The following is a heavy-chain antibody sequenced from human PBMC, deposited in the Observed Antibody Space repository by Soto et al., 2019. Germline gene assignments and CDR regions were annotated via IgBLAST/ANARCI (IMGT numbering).Heavy chain of an antibody. J-gene: IGHJ4*02. CDR2: IYPGDSVT. CDR1: GYSFTSYW. D-gene: IGHD6-19*01. Sequence: PGESLKISCKGSGYSFTSYWIGWVRQMPGKGLEWMGIIYPGDSVTRYSPSFQGQVTISADKSISTAYLQWSSLKASDTAMYYCARCGRAVDRSVDYWGQGNLVTVSS. V-gene: IGHV5-51*01. CDR3: ARCGRAVDRSVDY.